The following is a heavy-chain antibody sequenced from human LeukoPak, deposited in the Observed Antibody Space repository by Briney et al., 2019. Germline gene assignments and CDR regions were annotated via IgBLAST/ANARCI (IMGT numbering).Heavy chain of an antibody. J-gene: IGHJ4*02. CDR1: GFTFSSYG. CDR2: ISYDGSNK. D-gene: IGHD6-19*01. V-gene: IGHV3-30*18. CDR3: AKDNAFKLRGPKQWLADY. Sequence: GRSLRLSCAASGFTFSSYGMHWVRQAPGKGLEWVAVISYDGSNKYYADSVKGRFTISRDNSKNTLYLQMNSLRAEDTAVYYCAKDNAFKLRGPKQWLADYWGQGTLVTVSS.